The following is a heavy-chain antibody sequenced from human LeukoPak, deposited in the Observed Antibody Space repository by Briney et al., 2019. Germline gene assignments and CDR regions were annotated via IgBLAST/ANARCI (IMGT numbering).Heavy chain of an antibody. CDR3: ARQPDALELPAHDAFDI. V-gene: IGHV4-4*09. CDR1: GGSFSGYY. Sequence: SETLSLTCAVYGGSFSGYYWSWIRQPPGKGLEWIGYIYTSGSTNYNPSLKSRVTISVDTSKNQFSLKLSSVTAADTAVYYCARQPDALELPAHDAFDIWGQGTMVTVSS. J-gene: IGHJ3*02. D-gene: IGHD1-7*01. CDR2: IYTSGST.